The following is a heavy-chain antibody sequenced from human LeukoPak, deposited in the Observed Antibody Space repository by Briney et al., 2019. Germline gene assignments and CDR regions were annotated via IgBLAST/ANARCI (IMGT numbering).Heavy chain of an antibody. D-gene: IGHD5-12*01. V-gene: IGHV3-48*01. CDR1: GFTFSSYS. CDR2: ISSSSSTI. Sequence: GGSLRLSCAASGFTFSSYSMNWVRQAPGKGLEWVSYISSSSSTIYYADSVKGRFTISRDNAKNSLYLQMNSLRAEDTAVYYCARDSGYDSSYYFDYWGQGTLVTVSS. J-gene: IGHJ4*02. CDR3: ARDSGYDSSYYFDY.